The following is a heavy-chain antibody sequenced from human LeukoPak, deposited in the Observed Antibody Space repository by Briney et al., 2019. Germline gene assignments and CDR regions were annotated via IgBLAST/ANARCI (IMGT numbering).Heavy chain of an antibody. V-gene: IGHV4-34*09. CDR1: GGSFSGYY. Sequence: PSETLSLTCAVYGGSFSGYYWSWIRQPPGKGLEWIGEINHSGSTNYNPSLKSRVTISVDTSKNQFSLKLSSVTAADTAVYYCARVSGRCSSTSCYTLYYFDYWGQGTLVTVSS. D-gene: IGHD2-2*02. CDR3: ARVSGRCSSTSCYTLYYFDY. CDR2: INHSGST. J-gene: IGHJ4*02.